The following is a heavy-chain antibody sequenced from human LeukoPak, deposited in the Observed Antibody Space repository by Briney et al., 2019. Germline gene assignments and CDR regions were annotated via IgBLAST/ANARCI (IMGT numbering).Heavy chain of an antibody. V-gene: IGHV1-46*01. D-gene: IGHD4-17*01. Sequence: GASVKVSCKASGYTFTNYYMHWVRQAPGQGLEWMGIINPSGGSTSYAQKFQGRVTMTRDTSTSTAYMELRSLRSDDTAVYYCARDYGDHTPYYFDYWGQGTLVTVSS. CDR1: GYTFTNYY. J-gene: IGHJ4*02. CDR2: INPSGGST. CDR3: ARDYGDHTPYYFDY.